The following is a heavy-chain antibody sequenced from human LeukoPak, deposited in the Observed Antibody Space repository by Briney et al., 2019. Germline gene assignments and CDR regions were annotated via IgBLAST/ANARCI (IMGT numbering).Heavy chain of an antibody. CDR2: ISGSGGST. V-gene: IGHV3-23*01. D-gene: IGHD3-10*01. CDR1: GFTFSSYA. J-gene: IGHJ4*02. Sequence: PGGSLRLSCAASGFTFSSYAMSWVRQAPGKGLEWVSAISGSGGSTYYADSVKGRFTISRDNSKNTLYLQMNSLRAEDTAVYYCAKSVGSGSYYNNDCWGQGTLVTVSS. CDR3: AKSVGSGSYYNNDC.